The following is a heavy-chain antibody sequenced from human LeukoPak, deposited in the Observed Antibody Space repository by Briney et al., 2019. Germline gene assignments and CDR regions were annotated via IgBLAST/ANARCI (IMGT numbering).Heavy chain of an antibody. D-gene: IGHD2-2*01. Sequence: GGSLRLSCAASGFTFSSYVMSWVRQAPGKGLEWVAVIWYDGSNKYYADSVKGRFTISRDNSKNTLYLQMNSLRAEDTAVYYCARDLGYCSSTSCYEDYWGQGTLVTVSS. CDR1: GFTFSSYV. CDR2: IWYDGSNK. J-gene: IGHJ4*02. CDR3: ARDLGYCSSTSCYEDY. V-gene: IGHV3-33*08.